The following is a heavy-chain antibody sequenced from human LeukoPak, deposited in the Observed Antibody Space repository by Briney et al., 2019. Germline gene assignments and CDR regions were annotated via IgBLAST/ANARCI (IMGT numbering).Heavy chain of an antibody. V-gene: IGHV4-38-2*02. CDR3: ARTLGGAFDI. CDR1: GYSISSGYY. Sequence: SETLSLTCTVSGYSISSGYYWGWIRQPPGKGLEWIGSIYHSGSTYYNPSLKSRVTISVGTSKNQFSLKLSSVTAADTAVYYCARTLGGAFDIWGQGTMVTVSS. CDR2: IYHSGST. J-gene: IGHJ3*02.